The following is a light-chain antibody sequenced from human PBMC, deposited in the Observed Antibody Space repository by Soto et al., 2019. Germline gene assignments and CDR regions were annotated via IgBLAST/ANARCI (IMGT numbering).Light chain of an antibody. J-gene: IGLJ1*01. Sequence: QSVLTQPPSVSAAPGQKVTISCSGSSSNIGNNYVSWYQQLPGTAPKVFIYDNNKRPSEIPDRFSGSKSGTSATLGITGLQTGDEADYYCGTWDSSLSAHVFGTGTKLTVL. V-gene: IGLV1-51*01. CDR2: DNN. CDR3: GTWDSSLSAHV. CDR1: SSNIGNNY.